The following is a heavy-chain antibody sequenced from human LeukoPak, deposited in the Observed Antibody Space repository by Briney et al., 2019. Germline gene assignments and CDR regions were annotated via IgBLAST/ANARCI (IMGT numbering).Heavy chain of an antibody. J-gene: IGHJ3*01. CDR1: GASISSGDYF. CDR3: ANADRFCSGSCHVPDAFDF. Sequence: SETLSLTCTVSGASISSGDYFWTWIRQPPGKGLEWIGYIFDSGRTDFNPSLKSRVTISVDRSKNQFSLRLSSVTAADTAVYYCANADRFCSGSCHVPDAFDFWGQGTMVTVSS. V-gene: IGHV4-30-2*01. D-gene: IGHD2-15*01. CDR2: IFDSGRT.